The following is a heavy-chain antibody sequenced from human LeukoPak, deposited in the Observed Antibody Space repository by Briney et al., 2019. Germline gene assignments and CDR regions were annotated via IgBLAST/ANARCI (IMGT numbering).Heavy chain of an antibody. D-gene: IGHD3-16*01. CDR2: IYSGEGT. V-gene: IGHV3-66*01. CDR1: GFTVSSSY. CDR3: ARDRTFGRGFSGFDY. J-gene: IGHJ4*02. Sequence: SGGSLRLSCAVSGFTVSSSYMSWVRQAPGKGLECVSVIYSGEGTYYTDSVKGRFTISRDSSKNTLYLQMNSLRGEDTAVYYCARDRTFGRGFSGFDYWGQGTQVTVSS.